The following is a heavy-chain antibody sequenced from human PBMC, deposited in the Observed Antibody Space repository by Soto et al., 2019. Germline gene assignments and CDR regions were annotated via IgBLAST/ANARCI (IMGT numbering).Heavy chain of an antibody. V-gene: IGHV1-46*01. D-gene: IGHD1-7*01. CDR3: ARCLGWKLELLGHDAFDI. CDR2: INPSGGST. Sequence: ASVKVSCKASGYTFTSYYMHWARQAPGQGLEWMGIINPSGGSTSYAQKFQGRVTMTRDTSTSTVYMELSSLRSEDTAVYYCARCLGWKLELLGHDAFDIWGQGTMVTVSS. J-gene: IGHJ3*02. CDR1: GYTFTSYY.